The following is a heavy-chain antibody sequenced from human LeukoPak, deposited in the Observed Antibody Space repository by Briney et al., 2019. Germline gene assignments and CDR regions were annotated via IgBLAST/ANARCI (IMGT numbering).Heavy chain of an antibody. D-gene: IGHD2/OR15-2a*01. CDR3: ARQVVIIPSSRGGPWFDP. J-gene: IGHJ5*01. CDR1: GASVKSDY. Sequence: SETLSLTCSVSGASVKSDYWSWIRQSPGKGLEWIANVYYSGSTNYNPSLKSRVTISVDASKNQISLKLSSVTAAGTAIYYCARQVVIIPSSRGGPWFDPWGQGTLVAVSS. CDR2: VYYSGST. V-gene: IGHV4-59*08.